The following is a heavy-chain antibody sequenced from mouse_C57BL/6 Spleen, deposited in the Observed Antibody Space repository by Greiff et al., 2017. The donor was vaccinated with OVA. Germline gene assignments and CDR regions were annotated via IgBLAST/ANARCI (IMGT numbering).Heavy chain of an antibody. J-gene: IGHJ2*01. D-gene: IGHD1-1*01. CDR3: ARCRGSSSYYFDY. CDR1: GYTFTSYW. CDR2: IDPSDSYT. V-gene: IGHV1-50*01. Sequence: VQLQQPGAELVKPGASVKLSCKASGYTFTSYWMQWVKQRPGQGLEWIGEIDPSDSYTNYNQKFKGKATLTVDTSSSTAYMQLSSLTSEDSAVYYCARCRGSSSYYFDYWGQGTTLTVSS.